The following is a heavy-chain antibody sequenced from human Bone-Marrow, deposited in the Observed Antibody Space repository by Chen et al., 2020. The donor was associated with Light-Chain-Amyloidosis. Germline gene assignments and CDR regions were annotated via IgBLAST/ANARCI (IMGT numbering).Heavy chain of an antibody. CDR2: IYPDDSDA. J-gene: IGHJ4*02. D-gene: IGHD5-12*01. CDR3: ARRRDGYNFDY. V-gene: IGHV5-51*01. CDR1: GYTFPKYW. Sequence: EVQLEQSWPEVKKPGESLKISCKGSGYTFPKYWIGWVRQMPGKGLEWMGVIYPDDSDARYSPSFEGQVTISADKSITTAYLQWRSLKASDTAMYYCARRRDGYNFDYWGQGTLVTVSS.